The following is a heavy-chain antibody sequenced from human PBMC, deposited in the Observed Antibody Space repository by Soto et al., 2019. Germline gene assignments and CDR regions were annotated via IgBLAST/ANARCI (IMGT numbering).Heavy chain of an antibody. J-gene: IGHJ6*03. CDR3: AKGRIWWLREKRYYYYYMDV. CDR1: GFTFSSYA. CDR2: ISGSGGST. Sequence: GGSLRLSCAASGFTFSSYAMSWVRQAPGKGLEWVSAISGSGGSTYYADSVKGRFTISRDNSKNTLYLQMNSLRAEDTAVYYCAKGRIWWLREKRYYYYYMDVWGKGTTVTVSS. V-gene: IGHV3-23*01. D-gene: IGHD5-12*01.